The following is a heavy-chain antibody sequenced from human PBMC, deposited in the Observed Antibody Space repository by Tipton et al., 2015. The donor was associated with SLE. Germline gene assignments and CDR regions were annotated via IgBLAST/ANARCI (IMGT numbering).Heavy chain of an antibody. Sequence: TLSLTCTVSGGSISGGRHYWSWVRQPAGKGLEWIGRIYTSGSTNYNPSLKSRVTMSADTSKNQLSLNLSSVTAADTAVYYCASRFGYWGQGTLVTVSS. CDR2: IYTSGST. J-gene: IGHJ4*02. V-gene: IGHV4-61*02. CDR1: GGSISGGRHY. CDR3: ASRFGY.